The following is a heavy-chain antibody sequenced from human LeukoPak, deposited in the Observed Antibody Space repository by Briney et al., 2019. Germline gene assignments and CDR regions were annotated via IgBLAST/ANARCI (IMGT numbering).Heavy chain of an antibody. D-gene: IGHD1-1*01. Sequence: ASVKVSCKASGYTLTGYYMHWVRQAPGQGLEWMGRINPNSGGTNYAQKFQGRVTMTRDMSISTAYMELSRLRSDDTAVYYCARAPGEAWTNWDYWGQGTLVTVSS. CDR1: GYTLTGYY. J-gene: IGHJ4*02. CDR2: INPNSGGT. V-gene: IGHV1-2*06. CDR3: ARAPGEAWTNWDY.